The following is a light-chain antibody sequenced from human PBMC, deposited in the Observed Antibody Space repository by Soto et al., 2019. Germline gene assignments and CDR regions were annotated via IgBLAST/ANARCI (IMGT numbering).Light chain of an antibody. J-gene: IGKJ1*01. V-gene: IGKV1-6*01. CDR3: LQEHDDSWT. Sequence: ATQMTQFPSSPSASLGDRITITCRASRDIGSDLSWYQQKPGKAPTLLIYAASNLRSGVPSRFRGIRSGTEFTLTVSSLKNEDFATYYCLQEHDDSWTFGQGTKVDIK. CDR2: AAS. CDR1: RDIGSD.